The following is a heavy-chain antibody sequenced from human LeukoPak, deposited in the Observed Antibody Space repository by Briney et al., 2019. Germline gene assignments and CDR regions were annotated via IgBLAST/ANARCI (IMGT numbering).Heavy chain of an antibody. J-gene: IGHJ4*02. CDR2: IRSKAYGGTT. CDR1: GFTFSSYA. V-gene: IGHV3-49*04. Sequence: GGSLRLSCAASGFTFSSYAMSWVRQAPGKGLEWVGFIRSKAYGGTTEYAASVKGRFTISRDDSKSIAYLQMNSLKTEDTAVYYCTRDIHDYVKNYYGSGSYYPDFFDYWGQGTLVTVSS. CDR3: TRDIHDYVKNYYGSGSYYPDFFDY. D-gene: IGHD3-10*01.